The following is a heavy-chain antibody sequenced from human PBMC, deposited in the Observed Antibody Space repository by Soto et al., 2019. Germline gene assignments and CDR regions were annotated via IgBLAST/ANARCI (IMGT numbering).Heavy chain of an antibody. CDR1: GFTFSSYA. J-gene: IGHJ3*02. V-gene: IGHV3-23*01. CDR3: ANLLARLGYCSGGSCYVDDAFDI. Sequence: EVQLLESGGGLVQPGGSLRLSCAASGFTFSSYAMSWVRQAPGKGLEWVSAISGSGGSTYYADSVNGRFTISRHNSKNALSLQTKSLRAADTAVYYCANLLARLGYCSGGSCYVDDAFDIWGQGTMVTVSS. CDR2: ISGSGGST. D-gene: IGHD2-15*01.